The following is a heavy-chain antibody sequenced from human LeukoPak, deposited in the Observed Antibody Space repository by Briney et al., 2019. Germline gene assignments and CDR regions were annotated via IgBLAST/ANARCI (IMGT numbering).Heavy chain of an antibody. CDR2: IYPGDSDI. V-gene: IGHV5-51*01. CDR1: GFSFTTHW. CDR3: VRHKDFLPGDYYPVSDY. D-gene: IGHD4-17*01. Sequence: PGESLKISCKGSGFSFTTHWIAWVRQMAGKGLEWMGIIYPGDSDIKYSPSFQGQVTISADRSISTAYLQWSRLKASDTATYYCVRHKDFLPGDYYPVSDYWGQGTLVTVSS. J-gene: IGHJ4*02.